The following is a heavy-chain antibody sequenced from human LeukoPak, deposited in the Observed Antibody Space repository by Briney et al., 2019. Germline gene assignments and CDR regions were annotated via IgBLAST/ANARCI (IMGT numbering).Heavy chain of an antibody. V-gene: IGHV4-30-2*01. D-gene: IGHD3-3*01. CDR1: GGSISSGGYS. CDR2: IYHSGST. Sequence: TSQTLSLTCAVSGGSISSGGYSWSWIRQPPGKGLEWIGYIYHSGSTYYNPSLKSRVTISVDRSKNQFSLKLSSVTAADTAVYYCATGKANYDFWSGYYNSGWFDPWGQGTLVTVSS. CDR3: ATGKANYDFWSGYYNSGWFDP. J-gene: IGHJ5*02.